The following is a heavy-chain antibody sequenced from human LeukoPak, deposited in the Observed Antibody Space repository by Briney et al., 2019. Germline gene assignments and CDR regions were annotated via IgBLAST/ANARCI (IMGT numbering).Heavy chain of an antibody. Sequence: GGSLRLSCAASGFTFSNYAMSWVRQAPGKGLEWVSAISGDGGRTYYADSVKGRFTISRDLSKNTLYLQMNSLRAEDTAVYYCTTDPPTLRSWRTPELSLKGDYWGQGTLVTVSS. CDR2: ISGDGGRT. J-gene: IGHJ4*02. D-gene: IGHD6-13*01. V-gene: IGHV3-23*01. CDR1: GFTFSNYA. CDR3: TTDPPTLRSWRTPELSLKGDY.